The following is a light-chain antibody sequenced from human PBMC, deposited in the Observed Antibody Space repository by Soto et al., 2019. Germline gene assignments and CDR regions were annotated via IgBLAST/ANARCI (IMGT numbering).Light chain of an antibody. Sequence: EIVLTQSPGTLSLSPGERATLSCRPSQSVSSTYLDWYQQKPGQAPRLLIYAASSRATGIPDRFSGGASATDFTLTISRLEPEDFAVYYCRPYINSQGTFGQGTKVEIK. CDR1: QSVSSTY. CDR3: RPYINSQGT. J-gene: IGKJ1*01. CDR2: AAS. V-gene: IGKV3-20*01.